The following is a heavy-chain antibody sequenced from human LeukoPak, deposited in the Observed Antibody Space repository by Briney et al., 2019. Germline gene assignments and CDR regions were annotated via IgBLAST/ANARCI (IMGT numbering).Heavy chain of an antibody. V-gene: IGHV1-46*01. CDR2: INPSGGST. CDR3: ARVYGSGSPSDY. CDR1: GYTLTELS. Sequence: ASVKVSCKVSGYTLTELSMHWVRQAPGQGLEWMGIINPSGGSTSYAQKFQGRVTMTRDTSTSTVYMELSSLRSEDTAVYYCARVYGSGSPSDYWGQGTLVTVSS. D-gene: IGHD3-10*01. J-gene: IGHJ4*02.